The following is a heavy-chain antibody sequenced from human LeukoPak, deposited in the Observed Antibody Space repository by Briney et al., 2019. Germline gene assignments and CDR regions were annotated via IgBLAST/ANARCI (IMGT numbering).Heavy chain of an antibody. CDR2: ISSSGSTI. V-gene: IGHV3-48*04. D-gene: IGHD1-1*01. CDR1: GFTFSSYS. J-gene: IGHJ4*02. Sequence: GGSLRLSCAASGFTFSSYSMNWVRQAPGKGLEWVSYISSSGSTIYYADSVKGRFTISRDNAKNSLYLQMNSLRAEDTAVYYCARDLEGGNWYYFDYWGQGTLVTVSS. CDR3: ARDLEGGNWYYFDY.